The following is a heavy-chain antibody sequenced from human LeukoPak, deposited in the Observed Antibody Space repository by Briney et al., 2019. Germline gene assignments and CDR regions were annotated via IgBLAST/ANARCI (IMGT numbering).Heavy chain of an antibody. Sequence: GGSLRLSCAASGFTFSYAWMSWVRQAPGKGLEWVGRIKSITEGGTIDYAAPVQGRFAISRDDSKNTLFLQMNSLKTEDTAFYYCTTDSSYWGQGTLVTVSS. CDR1: GFTFSYAW. CDR2: IKSITEGGTI. J-gene: IGHJ4*02. D-gene: IGHD3-10*01. V-gene: IGHV3-15*01. CDR3: TTDSSY.